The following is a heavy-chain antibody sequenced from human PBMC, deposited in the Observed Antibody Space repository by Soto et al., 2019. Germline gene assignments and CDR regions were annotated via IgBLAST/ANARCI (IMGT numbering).Heavy chain of an antibody. Sequence: DVQMVESGGGLVKPGGSLRLSCAASGFTFSRYTMNWVRQAPGKGLEWVSSISSSGSYIYYADSAMGRVTISRDNAKNSLYLQMNGLRAEDTAVYYCARDGAVGTDTYYFDCWGQGTLLTVSS. V-gene: IGHV3-21*01. D-gene: IGHD6-13*01. CDR2: ISSSGSYI. CDR1: GFTFSRYT. CDR3: ARDGAVGTDTYYFDC. J-gene: IGHJ4*02.